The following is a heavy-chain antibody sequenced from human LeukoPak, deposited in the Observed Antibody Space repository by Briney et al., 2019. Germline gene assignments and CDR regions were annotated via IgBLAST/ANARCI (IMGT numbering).Heavy chain of an antibody. CDR1: GFTFDDYT. CDR2: ISWDGGST. CDR3: ARGRDYVWGSYRYHDAFDI. D-gene: IGHD3-16*02. Sequence: GGSLRLSCAASGFTFDDYTMHWVRQAPGKGLEWVSLISWDGGSTYYADSVKGRFTISRDNSKNSLYLQMNSLRAEDTAVYYCARGRDYVWGSYRYHDAFDIWGQGTMVTVSS. J-gene: IGHJ3*02. V-gene: IGHV3-43*01.